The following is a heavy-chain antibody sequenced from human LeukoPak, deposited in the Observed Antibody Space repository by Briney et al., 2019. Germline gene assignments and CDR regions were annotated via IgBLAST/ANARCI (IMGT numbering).Heavy chain of an antibody. CDR3: ARDQYSSAWYRGAFDV. V-gene: IGHV3-74*01. J-gene: IGHJ3*01. D-gene: IGHD6-13*01. CDR2: IESDGTST. CDR1: GFTFTTSW. Sequence: GGSLRLSCAASGFTFTTSWXHWXXXAXGXGLVWVXXIESDGTSTTYADSVKGRFTISRDNAKNTLYLQMNSLRAEDTAVYYCARDQYSSAWYRGAFDVWGQGTMVSVSS.